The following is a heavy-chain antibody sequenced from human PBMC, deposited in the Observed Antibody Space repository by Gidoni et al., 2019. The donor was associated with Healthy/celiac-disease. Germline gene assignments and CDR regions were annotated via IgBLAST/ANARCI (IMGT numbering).Heavy chain of an antibody. Sequence: EVQLVESGGGVVQPGGALRLACAASGVTFSSDWMQWVRQAPGKGLVWVSRLNSDVSSTSYADSVKGRFTISRDNAKNTLYLQMNSLRAEDTAVYYCARPTQYYDFWSGYSVDAFDIWGQGTMVTVSS. D-gene: IGHD3-3*01. CDR3: ARPTQYYDFWSGYSVDAFDI. J-gene: IGHJ3*02. V-gene: IGHV3-74*01. CDR2: LNSDVSST. CDR1: GVTFSSDW.